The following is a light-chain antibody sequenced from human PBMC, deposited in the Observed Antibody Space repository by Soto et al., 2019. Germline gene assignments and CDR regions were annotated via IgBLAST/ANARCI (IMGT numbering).Light chain of an antibody. CDR3: QRYDSLPPP. J-gene: IGKJ5*01. Sequence: DIQMTQSPSSLSASVGDRVTITCQASRDIGKYLNWFQEKPGKAPKLLIYDASNLQTGVPSRFSGSGSGTDFTFTISSLQPEDFATYYCQRYDSLPPPFGQGTRLEIK. CDR1: RDIGKY. V-gene: IGKV1-33*01. CDR2: DAS.